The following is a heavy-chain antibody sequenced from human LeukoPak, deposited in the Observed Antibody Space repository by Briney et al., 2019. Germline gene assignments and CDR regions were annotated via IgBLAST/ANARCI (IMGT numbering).Heavy chain of an antibody. V-gene: IGHV3-21*01. CDR2: ISSSSSYI. Sequence: GGSLRLSCAASGFTFSSYSMNWVRQAPGKGLEWVSSISSSSSYIYYADSVKGRFTISRDNAKNSLYLQINSLRAEDTAVYYCARGHGWELLGHYFDYWGQGTLVTVSS. CDR1: GFTFSSYS. CDR3: ARGHGWELLGHYFDY. D-gene: IGHD1-26*01. J-gene: IGHJ4*02.